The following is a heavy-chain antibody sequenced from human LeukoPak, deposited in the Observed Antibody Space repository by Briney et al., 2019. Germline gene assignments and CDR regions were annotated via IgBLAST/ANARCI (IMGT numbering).Heavy chain of an antibody. CDR1: GFPSNSFA. V-gene: IGHV3-30-3*01. CDR2: ISSDGATK. Sequence: GKSLRLSCEASGFPSNSFALHWVRQSPGKGLEWVALISSDGATKHYADSVKGRFTISRDNPKNLLFLQINSLRVEDTAVYYCARETPRRGETRDGYRWGQGTVVTVSS. J-gene: IGHJ4*02. D-gene: IGHD5-24*01. CDR3: ARETPRRGETRDGYR.